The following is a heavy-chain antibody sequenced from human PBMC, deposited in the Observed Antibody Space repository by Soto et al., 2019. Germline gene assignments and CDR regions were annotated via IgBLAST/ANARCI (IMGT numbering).Heavy chain of an antibody. CDR1: GGSISSYY. V-gene: IGHV4-59*08. CDR2: IYYSGST. D-gene: IGHD4-17*01. J-gene: IGHJ5*02. Sequence: SETLSLTCTVSGGSISSYYWSWIRQPPGKGLEWIGYIYYSGSTNYNPSLKSRVTISVDTSKNQFSLKLSSVTAADTAVYYCARHEQSTVTTLFNWFDPWGQGTLVTVSS. CDR3: ARHEQSTVTTLFNWFDP.